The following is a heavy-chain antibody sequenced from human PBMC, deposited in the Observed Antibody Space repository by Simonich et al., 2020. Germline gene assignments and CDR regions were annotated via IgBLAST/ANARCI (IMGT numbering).Heavy chain of an antibody. Sequence: EVQLVESGGGLVKPGGSLRLSCAASGFTFSSYSMNWVRQAQGKGLDWVSSISSSSSYIYYADSVKGRFTISRDNAKNSLYLQMNSLRAEDTAVYYCARWIAVAGTGAYGMDVWGQGTTVTVSS. J-gene: IGHJ6*02. V-gene: IGHV3-21*01. D-gene: IGHD6-19*01. CDR2: ISSSSSYI. CDR1: GFTFSSYS. CDR3: ARWIAVAGTGAYGMDV.